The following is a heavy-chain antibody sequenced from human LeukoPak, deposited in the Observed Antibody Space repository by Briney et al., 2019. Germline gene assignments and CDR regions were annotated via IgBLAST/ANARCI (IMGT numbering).Heavy chain of an antibody. D-gene: IGHD1-20*01. J-gene: IGHJ6*03. CDR2: MYYSGNT. Sequence: SETLSLTCSVSGGSISRSSYYWTWIRQPPGKGLEWIGHMYYSGNTNYNPFLKSRVTISIDTSKNQFSLKLNSVTAADTAVYYCARGEVDHYVTGRTSASTYHYYYMAVWGKGTTVTVSS. CDR1: GGSISRSSYY. V-gene: IGHV4-61*01. CDR3: ARGEVDHYVTGRTSASTYHYYYMAV.